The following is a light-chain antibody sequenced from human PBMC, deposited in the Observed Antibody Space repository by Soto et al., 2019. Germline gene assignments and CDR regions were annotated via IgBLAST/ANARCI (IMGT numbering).Light chain of an antibody. V-gene: IGKV2-28*01. J-gene: IGKJ1*01. CDR2: LGS. CDR1: QSLLHSNGYNY. Sequence: DIVMTQSPLSLPVTPGEPASISCRSSQSLLHSNGYNYLDWYLQKPGQSPQLLNFLGSNRASWVPDRFRGIGSGTDFTLKISRVEAEDVGVYYCMQALLAPWTFGQGTKVEIK. CDR3: MQALLAPWT.